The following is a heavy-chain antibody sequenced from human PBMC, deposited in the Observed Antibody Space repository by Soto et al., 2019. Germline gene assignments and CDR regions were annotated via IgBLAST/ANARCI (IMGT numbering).Heavy chain of an antibody. Sequence: QVQLVESGGGVVQPGRSLRLSCAASGFTFSSYAMHWVRQAPGKGLEWVAVISYDGSNKYYADSVKGRFTISRDNSKNTLYLQMNSLRAEDTAVYYCARSLKRGMAARHVSYGMDVWGQGTTVTVSS. D-gene: IGHD6-6*01. J-gene: IGHJ6*02. CDR1: GFTFSSYA. CDR3: ARSLKRGMAARHVSYGMDV. CDR2: ISYDGSNK. V-gene: IGHV3-30-3*01.